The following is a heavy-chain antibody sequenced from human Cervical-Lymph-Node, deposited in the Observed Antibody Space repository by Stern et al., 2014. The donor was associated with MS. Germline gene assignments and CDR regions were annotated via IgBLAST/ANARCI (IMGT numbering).Heavy chain of an antibody. D-gene: IGHD3-22*01. CDR2: INTNTGNP. J-gene: IGHJ4*02. Sequence: QLVQSGSEVKKPGASVKVSCKASGYTFSHRAINWVRQAPGQGLEWMGWINTNTGNPTYAQGFTGRFVFSLDTSVSTAYLQITSLNVDDTAVYYCARDEDSAYYADYWGQGTLVTVSS. CDR3: ARDEDSAYYADY. V-gene: IGHV7-4-1*02. CDR1: GYTFSHRA.